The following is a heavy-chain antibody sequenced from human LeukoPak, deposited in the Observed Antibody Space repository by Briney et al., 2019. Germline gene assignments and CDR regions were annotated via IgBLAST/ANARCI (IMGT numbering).Heavy chain of an antibody. J-gene: IGHJ6*03. CDR2: INPNSGGT. CDR1: GYTFTGYY. Sequence: ASVKVSCKASGYTFTGYYMHWVRQAPGQGLEWMGWINPNSGGTNYAQKLQGRVTMTRDTSISTAYMELSRLRSDDTAVYYCAATSDSSGFDYYYYYMDVWGKGTTVTVSS. D-gene: IGHD3-22*01. CDR3: AATSDSSGFDYYYYYMDV. V-gene: IGHV1-2*02.